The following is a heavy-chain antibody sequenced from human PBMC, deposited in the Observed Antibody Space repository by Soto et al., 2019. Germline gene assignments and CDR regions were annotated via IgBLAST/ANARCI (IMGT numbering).Heavy chain of an antibody. J-gene: IGHJ6*02. D-gene: IGHD3-9*01. CDR1: GYTFNTFG. CDR3: ARELIRYDILTDSNFYALDV. CDR2: ISVYSGHT. V-gene: IGHV1-18*01. Sequence: QVQLVQSGAEVKKPGASMQVSCTASGYTFNTFGISWVRQAPGQGLEWMGWISVYSGHTDFAQKLQDRVTLTTDTSTSTAYMDLRDLRSDDTGVYYCARELIRYDILTDSNFYALDVWGPGTTVTVSS.